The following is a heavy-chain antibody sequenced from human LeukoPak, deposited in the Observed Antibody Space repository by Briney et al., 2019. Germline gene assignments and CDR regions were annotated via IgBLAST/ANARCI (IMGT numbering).Heavy chain of an antibody. Sequence: GGSLRLSCAASGFTFSTYAMSWVRQAAGKGLEWVSLISGSGGGTYYADSVKGRFTISRDNAKNSLYLQMNSLRAEDTAVYYCASPPPLYSYGPYYYYMDVWGKGTTVTVSS. CDR3: ASPPPLYSYGPYYYYMDV. D-gene: IGHD5-18*01. J-gene: IGHJ6*03. CDR1: GFTFSTYA. V-gene: IGHV3-23*01. CDR2: ISGSGGGT.